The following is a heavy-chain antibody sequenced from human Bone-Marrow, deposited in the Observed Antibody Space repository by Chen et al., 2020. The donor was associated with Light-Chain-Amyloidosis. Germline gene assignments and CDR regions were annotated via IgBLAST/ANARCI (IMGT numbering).Heavy chain of an antibody. Sequence: QVELVESGGGVVQPGRSLRLSWAASGFTYSSYGMHWVRQAPGKGLEWVAVIWYDGSNKYYADSVKGRFTISRDNSKNTLYLQMNSLRAEDTAVYYCARDLGAAAGTLGSRWGQGTLVTVSS. V-gene: IGHV3-33*01. D-gene: IGHD6-13*01. CDR3: ARDLGAAAGTLGSR. CDR2: IWYDGSNK. J-gene: IGHJ4*02. CDR1: GFTYSSYG.